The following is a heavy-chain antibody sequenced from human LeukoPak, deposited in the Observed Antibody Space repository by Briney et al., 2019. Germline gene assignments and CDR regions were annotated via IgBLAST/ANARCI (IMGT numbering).Heavy chain of an antibody. V-gene: IGHV3-23*01. CDR2: ISGSGGST. J-gene: IGHJ4*02. CDR3: AKDRDGYNLGFDY. D-gene: IGHD5-24*01. CDR1: GFAFSSYA. Sequence: GGSLRLSCAASGFAFSSYAMSWVRQAPGKGLEWVSAISGSGGSTYYADSVKGRFTISRDNSKNTLYLQMNSLSAEDTAVYYCAKDRDGYNLGFDYWGQGTLVTVSS.